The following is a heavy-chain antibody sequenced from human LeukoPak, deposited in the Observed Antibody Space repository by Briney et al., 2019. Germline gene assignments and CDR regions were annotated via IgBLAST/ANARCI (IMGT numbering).Heavy chain of an antibody. Sequence: SVKVSCKGSVYTFTGYYLHWVRQAPGQGLEWVGSIHPNSGGANYAQKFQGRVTVTRDTSTTTAYMELSRLTSDDTAVYYCASLGGLAAAGIFDPWGQGTPVTVSS. V-gene: IGHV1-2*02. CDR3: ASLGGLAAAGIFDP. CDR2: IHPNSGGA. J-gene: IGHJ5*02. CDR1: VYTFTGYY. D-gene: IGHD6-13*01.